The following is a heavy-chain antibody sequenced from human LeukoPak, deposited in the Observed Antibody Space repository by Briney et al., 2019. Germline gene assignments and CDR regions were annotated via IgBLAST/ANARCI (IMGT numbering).Heavy chain of an antibody. CDR1: GFTFSSYS. CDR2: ISSSSSTI. J-gene: IGHJ4*02. V-gene: IGHV3-48*01. Sequence: GGSLRLSCAASGFTFSSYSMNWVRQAPGKGLEWVSSISSSSSTIYYADSVKGRFTISRDNAKNSLYLQMNSLRAEDTAVYYCATEKQSGSYIDYWGQGALVTVSS. D-gene: IGHD1-26*01. CDR3: ATEKQSGSYIDY.